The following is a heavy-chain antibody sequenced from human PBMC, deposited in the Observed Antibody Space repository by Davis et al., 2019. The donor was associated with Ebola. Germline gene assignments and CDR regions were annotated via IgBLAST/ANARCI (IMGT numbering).Heavy chain of an antibody. J-gene: IGHJ4*02. CDR2: IRSKANSYAT. CDR1: GFTFSGSA. D-gene: IGHD2-15*01. V-gene: IGHV3-73*01. CDR3: ARGRFTSGHSCYSDY. Sequence: PGGSLRLSCAASGFTFSGSAMHWVRQASGKGLEWVGRIRSKANSYATAYAASVKGRFTISRDDSKNTAYLQMNSLRAEDTAVYYCARGRFTSGHSCYSDYWGQGTLVTVSS.